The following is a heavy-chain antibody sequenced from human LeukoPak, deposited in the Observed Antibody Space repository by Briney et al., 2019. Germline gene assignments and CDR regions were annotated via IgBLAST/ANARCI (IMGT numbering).Heavy chain of an antibody. Sequence: GGSLRLSCAASGFTFTDYYMNWIRQAPGKGLEWVSSISRGGNSIYYADSVKGRFTMSRDNAKNSLYLQMNSLRVEDTATYYCASDLNHDSGGWGQGTLVTVSS. V-gene: IGHV3-11*04. CDR1: GFTFTDYY. D-gene: IGHD3-22*01. J-gene: IGHJ4*02. CDR3: ASDLNHDSGG. CDR2: ISRGGNSI.